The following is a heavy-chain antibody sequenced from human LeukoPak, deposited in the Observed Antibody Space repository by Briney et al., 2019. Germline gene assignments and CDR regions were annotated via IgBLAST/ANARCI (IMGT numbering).Heavy chain of an antibody. D-gene: IGHD3-10*01. CDR1: DGSISDYY. V-gene: IGHV4-59*01. CDR3: ARSVLWFGDLAY. CDR2: VYHTGTT. Sequence: SETLFLTCSVSDGSISDYYWNWIRQSPDKGLEWIGYVYHTGTTYYSPSLKSRVTILLDRSKNQFSLNLNSVTAADTAVYYCARSVLWFGDLAYWGQGILVTVSS. J-gene: IGHJ4*02.